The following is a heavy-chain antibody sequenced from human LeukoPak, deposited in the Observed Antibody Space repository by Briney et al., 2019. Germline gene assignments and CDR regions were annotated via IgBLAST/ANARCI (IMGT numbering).Heavy chain of an antibody. CDR1: EYIFTTYW. CDR2: IYPGDSDT. CDR3: ARCGTIGTGGDY. D-gene: IGHD1-1*01. J-gene: IGHJ4*02. V-gene: IGHV5-51*01. Sequence: GASLQISCKGSEYIFTTYWIDWGRQLPGKGLEWMGSIYPGDSDTRYSPSFQGQVTISADKSISTAYLQWSSLKASDSAMYYCARCGTIGTGGDYWGQGTLVTVSS.